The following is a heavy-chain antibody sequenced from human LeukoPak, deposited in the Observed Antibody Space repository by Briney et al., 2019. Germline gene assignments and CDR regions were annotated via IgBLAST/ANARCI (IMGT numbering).Heavy chain of an antibody. J-gene: IGHJ4*02. D-gene: IGHD1-26*01. CDR1: GFTFSSYG. Sequence: GGSLRLSCAASGFTFSSYGMHWVRQAPGQRLEWMGWINAGNGNTKYSQKFQGRVTITRDTSASTAYMELSSLRSEDTAVYYCARGHSGSYDYWGQGTLVTVSS. V-gene: IGHV1-3*01. CDR2: INAGNGNT. CDR3: ARGHSGSYDY.